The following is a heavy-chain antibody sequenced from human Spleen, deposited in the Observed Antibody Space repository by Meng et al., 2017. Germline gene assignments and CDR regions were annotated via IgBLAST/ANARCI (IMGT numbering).Heavy chain of an antibody. CDR1: GYTFTGYY. D-gene: IGHD1-1*01. CDR3: ARGATATTDWFDP. J-gene: IGHJ5*02. Sequence: ASVKVSCKASGYTFTGYYMHWVRQAPGQGHEWMGWINPKSGGTKYAQKFQGRVTMTRDTYISTAYMDLSRLRSDDTAVYYCARGATATTDWFDPWGQGTLVTVSS. CDR2: INPKSGGT. V-gene: IGHV1-2*02.